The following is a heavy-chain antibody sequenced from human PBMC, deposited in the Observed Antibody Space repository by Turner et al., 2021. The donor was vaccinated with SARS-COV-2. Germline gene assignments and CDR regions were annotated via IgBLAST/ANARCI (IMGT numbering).Heavy chain of an antibody. CDR1: GLTFSRYW. CDR3: ARGVTVAGITPFGY. CDR2: INSDGSST. D-gene: IGHD6-19*01. V-gene: IGHV3-74*01. J-gene: IGHJ4*02. Sequence: EVQLVESGGGLVQPGGSLRRSCAASGLTFSRYWMHWVRQAPGKGLVWVSRINSDGSSTSYAASVKGRFTVSRDNAKNTLYLQMNSLRAEDTAVYYCARGVTVAGITPFGYWGQGTLVTVSS.